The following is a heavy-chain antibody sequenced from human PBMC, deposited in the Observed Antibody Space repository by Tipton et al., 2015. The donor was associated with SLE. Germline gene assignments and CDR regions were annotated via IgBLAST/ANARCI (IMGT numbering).Heavy chain of an antibody. J-gene: IGHJ6*02. Sequence: TLSLTCTVSGGSISSGSYYWSWIRQPPGKGLEWIGEINHSGSTNYNPSLKSRVTISVDTSKNQFSLKLSSVTAADTAVYYCAILQPHYYYYGMDVWGQGTTVTVSS. D-gene: IGHD4-11*01. V-gene: IGHV4-39*07. CDR3: AILQPHYYYYGMDV. CDR2: INHSGST. CDR1: GGSISSGSYY.